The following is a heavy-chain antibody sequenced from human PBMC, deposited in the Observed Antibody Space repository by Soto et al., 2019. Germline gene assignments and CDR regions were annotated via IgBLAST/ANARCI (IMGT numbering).Heavy chain of an antibody. J-gene: IGHJ1*01. Sequence: GGSLRLSCAASGFTFSSYWMYWVRQAPGKGLVWVSRIKTDGSITSYADSVKGRFTVSRDNARDMLYLQMNSLGAEDTAVYYCAKDMTSVPEYWGQGTLVTVSS. D-gene: IGHD3-16*01. CDR3: AKDMTSVPEY. CDR2: IKTDGSIT. V-gene: IGHV3-74*01. CDR1: GFTFSSYW.